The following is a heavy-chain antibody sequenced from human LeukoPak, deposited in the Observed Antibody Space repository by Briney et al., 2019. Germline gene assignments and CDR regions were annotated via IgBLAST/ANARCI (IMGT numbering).Heavy chain of an antibody. Sequence: SETLSLTCTVSGASISSQYWGWIRQPPGKGLEWIGNFYYSGTNYNPSLESRVTISVDTSNNQFSLSVSSVTAADTAVYYCTRVSYYGTQPPDWGQGTLVTVSS. CDR2: FYYSGT. CDR1: GASISSQY. V-gene: IGHV4-59*11. D-gene: IGHD3-10*01. J-gene: IGHJ4*02. CDR3: TRVSYYGTQPPD.